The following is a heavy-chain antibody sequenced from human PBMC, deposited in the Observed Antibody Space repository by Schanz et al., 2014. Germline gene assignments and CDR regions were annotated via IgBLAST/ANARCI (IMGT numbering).Heavy chain of an antibody. CDR2: IIPSLGLA. CDR3: ASSGAGYSSSWDFDY. Sequence: VQLEQSGAEVKKPGSSVKVSCKASGGTFSSFGINWVRQAPGQGLEWMGRIIPSLGLAKYEQKFQDKVTITADTSTSTAYMDLSSLRPEDTAVYYCASSGAGYSSSWDFDYWGQGTLVTVSS. J-gene: IGHJ4*02. D-gene: IGHD6-13*01. V-gene: IGHV1-69*02. CDR1: GGTFSSFG.